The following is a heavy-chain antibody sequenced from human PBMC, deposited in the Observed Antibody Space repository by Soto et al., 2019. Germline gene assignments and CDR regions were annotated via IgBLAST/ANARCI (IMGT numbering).Heavy chain of an antibody. Sequence: GESLEISCKGSGYSFTSYWISWVRQMPGKGLEWMGRIDPSDSYTNYSPSFQGHVTISADKSISTAYLQWSSLKASDTAMYYCARSRYYDSSGYYYPHGMDVWGQGTTVTVSS. CDR1: GYSFTSYW. V-gene: IGHV5-10-1*01. CDR3: ARSRYYDSSGYYYPHGMDV. CDR2: IDPSDSYT. D-gene: IGHD3-22*01. J-gene: IGHJ6*02.